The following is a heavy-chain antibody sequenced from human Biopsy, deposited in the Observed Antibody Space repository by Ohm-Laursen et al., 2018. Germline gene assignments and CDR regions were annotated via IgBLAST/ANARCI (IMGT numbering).Heavy chain of an antibody. Sequence: SLRLSCAAAGVTLSGYSMHWVRQAPGRGLEWVATMSYDGTQKYYGDSVKGRFTISRDNSKNTLYPQMNSLRAEDTAVYYCAKDYRDSRGIFGIVVVRPLDYWGQGSLATVSS. CDR1: GVTLSGYS. V-gene: IGHV3-30*18. D-gene: IGHD3-22*01. CDR3: AKDYRDSRGIFGIVVVRPLDY. CDR2: MSYDGTQK. J-gene: IGHJ4*02.